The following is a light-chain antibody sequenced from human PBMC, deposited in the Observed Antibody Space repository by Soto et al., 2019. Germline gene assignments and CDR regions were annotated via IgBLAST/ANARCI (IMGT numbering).Light chain of an antibody. J-gene: IGKJ1*01. V-gene: IGKV3-15*01. CDR3: QQYNNWPRGT. CDR1: QSVGTN. CDR2: GAS. Sequence: ETVMTQSPVTLSVSPGESVTLSCRASQSVGTNLAWYQQKPGQAPRLLIYGASTRATGIPARFSGSGSGTDFTLTINSLQSEDFAVYYCQQYNNWPRGTFGQGTKVDIK.